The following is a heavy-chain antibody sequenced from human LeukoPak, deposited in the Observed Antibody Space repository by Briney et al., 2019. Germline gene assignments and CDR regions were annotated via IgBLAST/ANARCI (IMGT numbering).Heavy chain of an antibody. J-gene: IGHJ4*02. Sequence: GGSLRLPCAASGFTFSSYAMSWVRQAPGKGLEWVSAISGSGGSTYYADSVKGRFTISGDNAKNTVYLQMNSLRVEDTAVYYCARITNRDCFDYWGQGTLVTVSS. CDR1: GFTFSSYA. V-gene: IGHV3-23*01. CDR3: ARITNRDCFDY. CDR2: ISGSGGST. D-gene: IGHD1-14*01.